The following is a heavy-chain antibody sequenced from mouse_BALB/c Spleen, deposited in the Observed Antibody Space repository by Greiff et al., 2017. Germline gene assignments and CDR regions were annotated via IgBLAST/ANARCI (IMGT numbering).Heavy chain of an antibody. CDR1: GFTFSSYG. Sequence: EVHLVESGGDLVKPGGSLKLSCAASGFTFSSYGMSWVRQTPDKRLEWVATICSGGSYTYYPDSVKGRFTISRDNASNTLYLQMSSLKSEDTAMYYCARHYYCYHYAMDYWGQGTSVTVSS. J-gene: IGHJ4*01. D-gene: IGHD2-12*01. CDR2: ICSGGSYT. CDR3: ARHYYCYHYAMDY. V-gene: IGHV5-6*01.